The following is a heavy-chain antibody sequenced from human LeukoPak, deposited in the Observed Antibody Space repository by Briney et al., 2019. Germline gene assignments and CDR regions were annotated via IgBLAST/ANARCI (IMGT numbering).Heavy chain of an antibody. D-gene: IGHD3-10*01. J-gene: IGHJ4*02. Sequence: PGGSLRLSCAASGFTFSGYDMHWVRQATGKGLEWVSAIGTAGDTYYPGSVKGRFTISRENAKNSLYLQMNSLRAGDTAVYYCARGEDGLGSYPFDYWGQGTLVTVSS. CDR3: ARGEDGLGSYPFDY. CDR1: GFTFSGYD. V-gene: IGHV3-13*01. CDR2: IGTAGDT.